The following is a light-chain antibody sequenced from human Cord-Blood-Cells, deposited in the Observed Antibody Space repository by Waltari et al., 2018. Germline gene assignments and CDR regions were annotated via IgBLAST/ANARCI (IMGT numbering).Light chain of an antibody. Sequence: DIVMTQSPDSLAVYLGERATINCKSSQSVLYSSNNKNYLAWYQQKPGQPPKLRIYWASTRESGVPDRFSGSGSGTDFTLTISSLQAEDVAVYYCHQYYSTPWTFGQGTKVEIK. V-gene: IGKV4-1*01. CDR2: WAS. J-gene: IGKJ1*01. CDR3: HQYYSTPWT. CDR1: QSVLYSSNNKNY.